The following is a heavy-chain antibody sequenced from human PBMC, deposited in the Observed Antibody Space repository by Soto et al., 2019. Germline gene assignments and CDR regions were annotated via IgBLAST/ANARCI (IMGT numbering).Heavy chain of an antibody. CDR2: IYWDDDK. J-gene: IGHJ4*02. Sequence: QITLKESGPTLVKPTQTLTLTCTFSGFSLSTSGVGVGWIRQPPGKALEWLALIYWDDDKRYSPSLKSSLTITKDTFENQVVLIMTYMDHVDTAKYYGAHRGRMTYYDFCRENRGTGYFDYWGQGTLVNVSS. D-gene: IGHD3-3*01. CDR1: GFSLSTSGVG. CDR3: AHRGRMTYYDFCRENRGTGYFDY. V-gene: IGHV2-5*02.